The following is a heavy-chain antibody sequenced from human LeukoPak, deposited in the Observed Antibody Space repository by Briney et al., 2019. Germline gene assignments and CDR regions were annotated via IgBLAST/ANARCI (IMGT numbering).Heavy chain of an antibody. CDR2: INHSGST. Sequence: SETLSLTCAVYGGSFSGYYCSWIRQPPGKGLEWIGEINHSGSTNYNPSLKSRVTISVDTSKNQFSLKLSSVTAADTAVYYCARDSSGYNPVYYFDYWGQGTLVTVSS. D-gene: IGHD3-22*01. CDR3: ARDSSGYNPVYYFDY. CDR1: GGSFSGYY. J-gene: IGHJ4*02. V-gene: IGHV4-34*01.